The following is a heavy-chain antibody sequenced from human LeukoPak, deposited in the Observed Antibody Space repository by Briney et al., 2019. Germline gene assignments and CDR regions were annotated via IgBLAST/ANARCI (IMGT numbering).Heavy chain of an antibody. D-gene: IGHD6-13*01. V-gene: IGHV4-34*01. CDR2: INHSGST. CDR1: GGSFSGYY. J-gene: IGHJ2*01. Sequence: SETLSLTCAVYGGSFSGYYWSWIRQPPGKGLEWIGEINHSGSTNYNPSLKSRVTISVDTSKNQFSLKLSSVTAADTAVYYCARHGQQLLNYWYFDLWGRGTLVTVSS. CDR3: ARHGQQLLNYWYFDL.